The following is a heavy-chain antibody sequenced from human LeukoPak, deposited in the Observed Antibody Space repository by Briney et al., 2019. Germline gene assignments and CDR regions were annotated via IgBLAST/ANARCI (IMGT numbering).Heavy chain of an antibody. D-gene: IGHD6-6*01. V-gene: IGHV3-7*01. Sequence: PGGSLRLSCAASGFTFSSYWTSWVRQAPGKGLEWVANIKQDGSEKYYVDSVKGRFTISRDNAKNSLYLQMNSPRAEDTAVYYCARERAGLGSIHAFDIWGQGTMVTVSS. CDR1: GFTFSSYW. CDR2: IKQDGSEK. CDR3: ARERAGLGSIHAFDI. J-gene: IGHJ3*02.